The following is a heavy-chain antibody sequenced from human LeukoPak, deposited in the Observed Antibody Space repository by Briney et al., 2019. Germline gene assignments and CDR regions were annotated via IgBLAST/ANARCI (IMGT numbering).Heavy chain of an antibody. CDR3: ARGLVGGEQLVRAWFDP. V-gene: IGHV3-13*01. J-gene: IGHJ5*02. CDR2: IGIAGDT. D-gene: IGHD6-6*01. CDR1: GFTFSSYD. Sequence: GGSLRLSCAASGFTFSSYDMHWVRQATGKGLEWVSAIGIAGDTYYPGSVKARFTISKENAKNSLYLQMNSLRAGDTAVYYGARGLVGGEQLVRAWFDPWGQGTLVTVSS.